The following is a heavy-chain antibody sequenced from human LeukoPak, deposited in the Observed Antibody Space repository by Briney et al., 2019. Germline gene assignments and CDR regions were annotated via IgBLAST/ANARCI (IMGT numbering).Heavy chain of an antibody. CDR3: ARPRPRSKRASYFDY. D-gene: IGHD2-2*01. CDR2: IYTSGST. CDR1: GGSISSYY. Sequence: SSETLSLTCTVSGGSISSYYWSWIRQPAGKGLEWIGRIYTSGSTNYNPSLKSRVTISVDTSKNQFSLKLSSVTAADTAVYYCARPRPRSKRASYFDYWGQGTLVTVSS. V-gene: IGHV4-4*07. J-gene: IGHJ4*02.